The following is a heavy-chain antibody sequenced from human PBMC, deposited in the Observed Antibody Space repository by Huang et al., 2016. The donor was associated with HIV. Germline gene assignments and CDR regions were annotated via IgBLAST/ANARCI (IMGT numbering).Heavy chain of an antibody. D-gene: IGHD2-21*01. CDR2: INPHSGGT. CDR3: ATKSSILNGMDV. V-gene: IGHV1-2*02. CDR1: GYTFTDYF. Sequence: QVLLVQSGAAVKKPGASVKVSCKASGYTFTDYFMHWVRLAPGQVLEWMGWINPHSGGTKFAQRLQGRVTMTADTSITTAYIELSSLRSDDTAIYYCATKSSILNGMDVWGQGTTVTVSS. J-gene: IGHJ6*02.